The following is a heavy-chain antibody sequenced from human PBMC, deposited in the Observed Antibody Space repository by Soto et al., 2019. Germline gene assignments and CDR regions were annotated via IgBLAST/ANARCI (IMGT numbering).Heavy chain of an antibody. CDR2: ISYDGSNK. D-gene: IGHD1-20*01. CDR1: GFTFSSYA. CDR3: ARDLSRYNTFDY. Sequence: PGGSLRLSCAASGFTFSSYAMHWVRQAPGKGLEWVAVISYDGSNKYYADSVKGRFTISRDNSKNTLYLQMNSLRAEDTAVYYCARDLSRYNTFDYWGQGT. V-gene: IGHV3-30-3*01. J-gene: IGHJ4*02.